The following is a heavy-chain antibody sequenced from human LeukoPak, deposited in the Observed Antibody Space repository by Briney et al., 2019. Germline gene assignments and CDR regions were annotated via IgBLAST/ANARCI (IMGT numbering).Heavy chain of an antibody. V-gene: IGHV3-23*01. CDR2: ISGAGGT. D-gene: IGHD5-18*01. J-gene: IGHJ6*03. CDR3: ARVGTAMVTIVAPYYMDV. CDR1: GFTFSHSA. Sequence: GGSLRLSCAASGFTFSHSAMSWVRQAPGKGLEWVSAISGAGGTYYADYVKGRFTISRDNSKNSLSLQMNSLRAEDTAVYYCARVGTAMVTIVAPYYMDVWGKGTTVTVSS.